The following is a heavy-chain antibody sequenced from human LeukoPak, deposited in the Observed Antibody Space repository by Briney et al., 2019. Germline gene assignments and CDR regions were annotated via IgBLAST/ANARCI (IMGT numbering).Heavy chain of an antibody. V-gene: IGHV4-34*01. CDR1: GGSFSGYY. CDR2: INHSGST. Sequence: SETLSLTCAVYGGSFSGYYWSWIRQPPGKGLEWIGEINHSGSTNYNPSLKSRVTISVDTSKNQFSLKLSSVTAADTAVYYCARGSGITMVRGVINYMDVWGKGTTVTVSS. CDR3: ARGSGITMVRGVINYMDV. J-gene: IGHJ6*03. D-gene: IGHD3-10*01.